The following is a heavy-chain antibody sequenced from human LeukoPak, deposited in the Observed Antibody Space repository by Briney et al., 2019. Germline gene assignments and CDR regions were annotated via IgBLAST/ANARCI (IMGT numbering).Heavy chain of an antibody. D-gene: IGHD6-19*01. V-gene: IGHV3-23*01. CDR3: AKWAVSGRGFDY. Sequence: PGGSLRLSCAASGFTFSSYAMSWVRQAPGKGLEWVSDITGSGGSTHYADSVKGRFTISRDNSKNTLYLQMNCLRAEDTAVYYCAKWAVSGRGFDYWGQGTLVTVSS. CDR1: GFTFSSYA. J-gene: IGHJ4*02. CDR2: ITGSGGST.